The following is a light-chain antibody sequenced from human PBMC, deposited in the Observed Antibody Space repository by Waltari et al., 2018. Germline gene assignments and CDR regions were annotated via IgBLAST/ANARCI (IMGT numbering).Light chain of an antibody. Sequence: QSVLTQPPSVSEAPRQRVTISCSGSRPNIGHTGVNWYQLRPGKPPKLLIYSDDLAPSGVSARFSGSKSGTSASLAISGLQSADEADYYCAAWDATLNQWVFGGGTKLTVL. V-gene: IGLV1-36*01. CDR1: RPNIGHTG. CDR2: SDD. CDR3: AAWDATLNQWV. J-gene: IGLJ3*02.